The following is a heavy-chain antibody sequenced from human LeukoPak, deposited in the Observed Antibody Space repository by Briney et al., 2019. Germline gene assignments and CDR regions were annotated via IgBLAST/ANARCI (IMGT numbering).Heavy chain of an antibody. CDR3: AHSGASSSWSSGPYFDY. V-gene: IGHV2-5*02. CDR2: IYWDDDK. Sequence: SGPTLVKPTQTLTLTCTFSGFSLSTSGVGVGWIRQPPGKALEWLALIYWDDDKRYSPSLKSRLTITKDTSKNQVVLTMTNMDPVDTATYYCAHSGASSSWSSGPYFDYWGQGTLVTVSS. CDR1: GFSLSTSGVG. J-gene: IGHJ4*02. D-gene: IGHD6-13*01.